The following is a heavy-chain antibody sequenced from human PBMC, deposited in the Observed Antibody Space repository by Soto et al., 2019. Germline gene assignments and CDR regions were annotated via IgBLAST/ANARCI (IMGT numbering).Heavy chain of an antibody. CDR3: AKDFKVSGSHYGTLNYYYGMDV. Sequence: GESLRLSCAASGFTFSTYGMQWVRQAPGKGLEWVAVISYDGYLKYYVDAVKGRFTVARDNSKNTLFLEMNSLRVEDTAVYFCAKDFKVSGSHYGTLNYYYGMDVWGQGTTVTVSS. J-gene: IGHJ6*02. CDR1: GFTFSTYG. CDR2: ISYDGYLK. V-gene: IGHV3-30*18. D-gene: IGHD3-10*01.